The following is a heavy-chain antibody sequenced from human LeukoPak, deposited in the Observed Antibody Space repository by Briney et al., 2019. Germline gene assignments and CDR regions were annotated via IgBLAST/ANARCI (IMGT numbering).Heavy chain of an antibody. D-gene: IGHD6-13*01. CDR3: VKNSGWYRLDC. J-gene: IGHJ4*02. Sequence: GGSLRLSCAASGFPFSSYSMTWVRQAPGKGLEWVADIKEDGSEKYYVDSVKGRFTISRDNAKNSLFLQMDSLRSEDTAVYYCVKNSGWYRLDCWGQGTLVTVSS. CDR1: GFPFSSYS. V-gene: IGHV3-7*03. CDR2: IKEDGSEK.